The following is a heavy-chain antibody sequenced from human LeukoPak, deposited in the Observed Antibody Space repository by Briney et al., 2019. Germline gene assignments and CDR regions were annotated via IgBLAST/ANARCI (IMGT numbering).Heavy chain of an antibody. CDR1: GFTFDDYA. V-gene: IGHV3-43*02. Sequence: GGSLRLSCAASGFTFDDYAMHWVRQAPGKGLEWVSLISGDGGSTYYADSVKGRFTISRDNSKNSLYLQMNSLRTEGTALYYCAKDKRPVTAYIGCCYFDYWGQGTLVTVSS. J-gene: IGHJ4*02. CDR2: ISGDGGST. D-gene: IGHD2-21*02. CDR3: AKDKRPVTAYIGCCYFDY.